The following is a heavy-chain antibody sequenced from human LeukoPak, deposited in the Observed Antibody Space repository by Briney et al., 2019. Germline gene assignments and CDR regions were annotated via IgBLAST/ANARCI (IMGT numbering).Heavy chain of an antibody. Sequence: ASVKVSCKASGGTFSSYAISWVRQAPEQGLEWMGGVIPIFGTANYAQKFQGRVTITTDESTSTAYMELSSLRSEDTAVYYCARGTENANYDFWSGYYPYWGQGTLVTVSS. D-gene: IGHD3-3*01. CDR3: ARGTENANYDFWSGYYPY. CDR2: VIPIFGTA. J-gene: IGHJ4*02. CDR1: GGTFSSYA. V-gene: IGHV1-69*05.